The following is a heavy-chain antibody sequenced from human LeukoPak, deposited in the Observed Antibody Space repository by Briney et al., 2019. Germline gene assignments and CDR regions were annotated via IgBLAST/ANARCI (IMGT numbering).Heavy chain of an antibody. V-gene: IGHV4-39*01. D-gene: IGHD6-19*01. CDR1: GGSISSSSYY. J-gene: IGHJ4*02. CDR2: IYYSGST. Sequence: SETLSLTCTVSGGSISSSSYYWGWIRQPPGKGLEWIGSIYYSGSTYYNPSLKSRVTISVDTSKNQFSLKLSSVTAADTAVYCCARHDSSGHNNIDYWGQGTLVTVSS. CDR3: ARHDSSGHNNIDY.